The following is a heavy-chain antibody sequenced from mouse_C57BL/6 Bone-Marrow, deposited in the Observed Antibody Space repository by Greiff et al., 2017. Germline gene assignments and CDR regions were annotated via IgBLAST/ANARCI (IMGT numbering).Heavy chain of an antibody. CDR1: GFTFSDYG. CDR2: ISTLAYSI. Sequence: EVKVVESGGGLVQPGGSLKLSCAASGFTFSDYGMAWVRQAPRKGPEWVAFISTLAYSIYYADTVTGRFTISRENAKNTLYLEMSSLRSEDTAMYYCARRNYGSSLYFDYWGQGTTLTVSS. D-gene: IGHD1-1*01. V-gene: IGHV5-15*01. J-gene: IGHJ2*01. CDR3: ARRNYGSSLYFDY.